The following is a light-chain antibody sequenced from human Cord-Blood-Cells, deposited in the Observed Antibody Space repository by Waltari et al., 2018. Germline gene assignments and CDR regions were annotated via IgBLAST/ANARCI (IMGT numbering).Light chain of an antibody. Sequence: QSALTQPASVSGSPGQSITISCTGTSSDVGSYNLVSWYQQHPGKAPKRMIYEGSERPSGFSNRFSGSKSGNTASLTISGLQAEDEADYYCCSYAGSSTWVFGGGTKLTVL. J-gene: IGLJ3*02. CDR3: CSYAGSSTWV. V-gene: IGLV2-23*01. CDR2: EGS. CDR1: SSDVGSYNL.